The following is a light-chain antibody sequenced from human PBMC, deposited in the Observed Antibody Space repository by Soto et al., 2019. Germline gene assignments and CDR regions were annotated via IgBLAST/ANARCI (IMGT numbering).Light chain of an antibody. Sequence: QSVLTQPPSVSAAPGQKVTISFSGTSSNIGNNYVSWYQHLPGTAPKLLIYDNNRRPSGIPDRFSGSKSDTSATLGITGLQIGDEADYYCGTWDSSLTTVVFGGGTKLTVL. V-gene: IGLV1-51*01. CDR2: DNN. CDR1: SSNIGNNY. J-gene: IGLJ2*01. CDR3: GTWDSSLTTVV.